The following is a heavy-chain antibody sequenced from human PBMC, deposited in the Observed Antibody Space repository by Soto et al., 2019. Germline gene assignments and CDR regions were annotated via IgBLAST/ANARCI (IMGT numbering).Heavy chain of an antibody. CDR2: IYYSGST. V-gene: IGHV4-31*03. D-gene: IGHD4-4*01. J-gene: IGHJ4*02. CDR1: GGSISSGGYY. Sequence: PSETLSLTCTVSGGSISSGGYYWSWIRQHPGKGLEWIGYIYYSGSTYYNPSLKSRVTISVDTSKNQFSLKLSSVTAADTAVYYCARGYHIDYIKTDYFDYWGQGTLVTVSS. CDR3: ARGYHIDYIKTDYFDY.